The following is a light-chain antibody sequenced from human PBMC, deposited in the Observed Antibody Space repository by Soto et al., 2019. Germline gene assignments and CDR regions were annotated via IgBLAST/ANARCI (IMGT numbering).Light chain of an antibody. CDR3: GTWDSSLSAGE. Sequence: QSVLTQPPSVSAAPGQKVTISCSGSSSNIGNNYVFWYQQLPGTAPKLLIYDNNKRPSGIPDRFSGSKSGTSATLGITGLQTGDEADYYCGTWDSSLSAGEFGGGTKLTVL. CDR1: SSNIGNNY. CDR2: DNN. V-gene: IGLV1-51*01. J-gene: IGLJ2*01.